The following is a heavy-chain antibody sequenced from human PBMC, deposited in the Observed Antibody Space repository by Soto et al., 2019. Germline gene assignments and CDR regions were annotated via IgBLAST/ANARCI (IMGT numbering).Heavy chain of an antibody. CDR2: IWYDGSNK. D-gene: IGHD6-6*01. V-gene: IGHV3-33*01. Sequence: GGSLRLSCAASGFTFSSYGMHWVRQAPGKGLEWVAVIWYDGSNKYYADSVKGRFTISRDNSKNTLYLQMNSLRAEDTAVYYCGGSSSEHYYYYMDVWGKGTTVTVSS. CDR3: GGSSSEHYYYYMDV. J-gene: IGHJ6*03. CDR1: GFTFSSYG.